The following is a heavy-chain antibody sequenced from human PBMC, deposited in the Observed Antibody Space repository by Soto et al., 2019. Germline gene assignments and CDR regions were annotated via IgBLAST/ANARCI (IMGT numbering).Heavy chain of an antibody. Sequence: EVQLLESGGDLVQPGGSLRLSCAASGFTFSSFGMNWVRQAPGKGLEWVSSLSADGGSTFYADSVKGRFSISRDNAKNTLFLQMNSLRAEDTAVYYCAKSKESTIFGVVIYYFDYWGQGTLVTVSA. CDR1: GFTFSSFG. V-gene: IGHV3-23*01. D-gene: IGHD3-3*01. CDR2: LSADGGST. J-gene: IGHJ4*02. CDR3: AKSKESTIFGVVIYYFDY.